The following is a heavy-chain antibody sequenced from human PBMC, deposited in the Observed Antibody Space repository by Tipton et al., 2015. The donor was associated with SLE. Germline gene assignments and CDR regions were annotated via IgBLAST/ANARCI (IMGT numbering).Heavy chain of an antibody. Sequence: TLSLTCTVSGGSISSGGFYWSWIRQPPGKGLEWIGYIYYSGSTNYNPSLKSRVTISVDTSKNQFSLKLISVTAADTAVYYCARGLPGPYYYYYYMDVWGKGTTVTVSS. CDR2: IYYSGST. J-gene: IGHJ6*03. CDR1: GGSISSGGFY. V-gene: IGHV4-61*08. CDR3: ARGLPGPYYYYYYMDV.